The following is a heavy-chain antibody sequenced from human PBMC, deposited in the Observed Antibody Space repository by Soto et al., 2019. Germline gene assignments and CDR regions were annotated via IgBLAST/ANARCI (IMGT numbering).Heavy chain of an antibody. D-gene: IGHD2-2*01. J-gene: IGHJ6*02. CDR2: IYHSGST. CDR1: GGSISSSNW. V-gene: IGHV4-4*02. CDR3: ARDCSSTSCYAEDYYYYGMDV. Sequence: QVQLQESGPGLVKPSGTLSLTCAVSGGSISSSNWWSWVRQPPGKGLEWIGEIYHSGSTNYNPSLKSRVTISVDKSKNQFSLKLSSVTAADTAVYYCARDCSSTSCYAEDYYYYGMDVWGQGTTVTVSS.